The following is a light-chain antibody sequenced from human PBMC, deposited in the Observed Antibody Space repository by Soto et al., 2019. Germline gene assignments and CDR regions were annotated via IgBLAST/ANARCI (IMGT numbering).Light chain of an antibody. Sequence: QSVLTQPPSVSGAPGQRVTITCSGSSSNIGAGYDVNWYRQLPGTAPKLLIYGNSDRPSGVPDRFSGSKSGTSASLAITGLQAEDEADYFCQSYDRSLRTYVFXTGTKLTVL. CDR3: QSYDRSLRTYV. CDR2: GNS. CDR1: SSNIGAGYD. J-gene: IGLJ1*01. V-gene: IGLV1-40*01.